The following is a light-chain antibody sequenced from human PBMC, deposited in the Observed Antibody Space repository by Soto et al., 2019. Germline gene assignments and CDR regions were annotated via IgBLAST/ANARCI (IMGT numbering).Light chain of an antibody. J-gene: IGKJ2*01. CDR2: GAS. CDR1: QSVSSN. V-gene: IGKV3-15*01. Sequence: EIVMTQSPATLSVSPGERATLSCRASQSVSSNLAWYQQKPGQAPRLLIYGASTRATGIPARISGSGSGTELTLTISSLQSEDFAVYYCQQYNKWPPYTFGQGTKLEIK. CDR3: QQYNKWPPYT.